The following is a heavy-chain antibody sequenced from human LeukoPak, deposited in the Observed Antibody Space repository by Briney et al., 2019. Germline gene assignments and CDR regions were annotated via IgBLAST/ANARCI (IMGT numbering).Heavy chain of an antibody. CDR3: ARKIASAGDYYFDY. Sequence: NPGGSLRLSCEASGFTFSSYSMNWVRQAPGKGLEWVSSISSSSSYIYYADSVKGRFTISRDNAKNSLYLQMNSLRAEDTAVYYCARKIASAGDYYFDYWGQGTLVTVSS. D-gene: IGHD6-13*01. J-gene: IGHJ4*02. CDR2: ISSSSSYI. V-gene: IGHV3-21*01. CDR1: GFTFSSYS.